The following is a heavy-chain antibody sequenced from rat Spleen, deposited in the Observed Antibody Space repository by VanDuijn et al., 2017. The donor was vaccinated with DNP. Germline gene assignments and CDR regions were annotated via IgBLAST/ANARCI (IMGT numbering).Heavy chain of an antibody. CDR1: GFSITRSYR. CDR2: IKSAGST. V-gene: IGHV3-3*01. J-gene: IGHJ3*01. Sequence: EVQLQESGPGLVKPSQSLSLTCSVTGFSITRSYRLNWIRKFPGSKLEWMGYIKSAGSTNYNPSLKSRISITRDTSKNQFFLQVNSVTTEDTATYYCARLGTQGFTYWGQGTLVTVSS. CDR3: ARLGTQGFTY. D-gene: IGHD1-5*01.